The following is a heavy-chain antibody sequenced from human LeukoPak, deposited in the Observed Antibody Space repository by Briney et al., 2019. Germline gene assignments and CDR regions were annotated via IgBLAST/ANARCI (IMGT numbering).Heavy chain of an antibody. Sequence: GSLRLSCAVSGFSLSNYNMIWVRQPPGKGLEWVSSIYSSSNTYYADSVKGRFTISRDNAKSSLYLQMNSLRAEDTAVYYCASREPAGDWGQGTLVTVSS. V-gene: IGHV3-69-1*01. CDR2: IYSSSNT. CDR1: GFSLSNYN. J-gene: IGHJ4*02. D-gene: IGHD1-1*01. CDR3: ASREPAGD.